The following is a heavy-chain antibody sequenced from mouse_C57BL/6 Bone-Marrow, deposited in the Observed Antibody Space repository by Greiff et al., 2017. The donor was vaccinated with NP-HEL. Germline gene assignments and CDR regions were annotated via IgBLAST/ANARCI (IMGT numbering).Heavy chain of an antibody. CDR2: IDPRSGNT. D-gene: IGHD1-1*01. CDR1: GYTFTSYW. Sequence: QVQLQQPGAELVRPGTSVKLSCKASGYTFTSYWMHWVKQRPGQGLEWIGVIDPRSGNTYYNEKFKGKATLTADKSSSTAYMELRSLTSEDSAVYCCASEAFTGPYDYWGPGTTLTAAS. V-gene: IGHV1-59*01. CDR3: ASEAFTGPYDY. J-gene: IGHJ2*01.